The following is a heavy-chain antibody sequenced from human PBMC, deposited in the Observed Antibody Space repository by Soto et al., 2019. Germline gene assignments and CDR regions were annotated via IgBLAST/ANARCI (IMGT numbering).Heavy chain of an antibody. CDR2: IYYSGST. V-gene: IGHV4-59*01. CDR1: GGPISSYY. D-gene: IGHD5-12*01. Sequence: QVQLQESGPGLVKPSETLSLTCTVSGGPISSYYWSWIRQPPGKGLEWIGYIYYSGSTDYHPSLKSRLTFSVDTSKTQFSLKLSSVTAADTAVYYCARVNKGGYNSWGSYYFDYWGQGILVTVSS. CDR3: ARVNKGGYNSWGSYYFDY. J-gene: IGHJ4*02.